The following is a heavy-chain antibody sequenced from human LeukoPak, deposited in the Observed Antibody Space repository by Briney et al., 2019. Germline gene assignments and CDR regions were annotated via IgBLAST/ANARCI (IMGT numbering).Heavy chain of an antibody. CDR1: GGSISSSNYY. Sequence: SETLSLTCTVSGGSISSSNYYWGWIRQPPGKGLEWIGNIYYSGSTYYNPSLKSRVTISVDTSKNQFSLKLTSVTAADTAVYYCARHAYDSSGYYLSFDYWGQGTLVTVSS. V-gene: IGHV4-39*01. CDR2: IYYSGST. CDR3: ARHAYDSSGYYLSFDY. D-gene: IGHD3-22*01. J-gene: IGHJ4*02.